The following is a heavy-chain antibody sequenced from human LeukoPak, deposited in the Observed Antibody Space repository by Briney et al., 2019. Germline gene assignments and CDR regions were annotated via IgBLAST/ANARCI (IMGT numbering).Heavy chain of an antibody. V-gene: IGHV6-1*01. CDR2: TYYRSKWSN. CDR3: ARDLYRLLKDSTGWYNFDS. D-gene: IGHD6-19*01. CDR1: GDSVSSNSVT. Sequence: SQTLSLTCAISGDSVSSNSVTWNWIRQSPSRGLEWLGRTYYRSKWSNDYAVSVKSRITINPDTSKNQFSLQLKSVSPEDTAVYYCARDLYRLLKDSTGWYNFDSWGQGTLVTVSS. J-gene: IGHJ4*02.